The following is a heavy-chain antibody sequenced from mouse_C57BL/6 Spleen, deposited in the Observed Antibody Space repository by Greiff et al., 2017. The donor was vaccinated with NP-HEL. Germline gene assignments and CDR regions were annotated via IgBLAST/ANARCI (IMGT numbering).Heavy chain of an antibody. Sequence: VQLQQSGAELARPGASVKLSCKASGYTFTSYGISWVKQRTGQGLEWIGEIYPRSGNTYYNEKFKGKATLTADKSSSTAYMALRSLTSEDSAVYFCAVGGITTVVASFDYWGQGTTLTVSS. CDR3: AVGGITTVVASFDY. V-gene: IGHV1-81*01. CDR2: IYPRSGNT. D-gene: IGHD1-1*01. J-gene: IGHJ2*01. CDR1: GYTFTSYG.